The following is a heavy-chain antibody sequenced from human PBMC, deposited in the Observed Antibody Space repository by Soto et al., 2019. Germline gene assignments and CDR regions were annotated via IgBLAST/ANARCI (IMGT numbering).Heavy chain of an antibody. J-gene: IGHJ6*02. CDR2: IYHSGNT. CDR1: GYSIRSGYY. Sequence: SETLSLTCVVSGYSIRSGYYCGWVRQPPGKGLEWIGSIYHSGNTFYNPSLKSRVTISVDTSKNQFSLKLSSVTAADTAVYYCARATSGDSRFYYYYGLDVWGQGTTVTVSS. D-gene: IGHD2-21*02. V-gene: IGHV4-38-2*01. CDR3: ARATSGDSRFYYYYGLDV.